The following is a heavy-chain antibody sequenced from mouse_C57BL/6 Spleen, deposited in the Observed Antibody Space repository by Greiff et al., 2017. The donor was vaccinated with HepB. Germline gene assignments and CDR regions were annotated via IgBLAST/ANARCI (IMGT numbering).Heavy chain of an antibody. J-gene: IGHJ3*01. CDR1: GFNIKDDY. V-gene: IGHV14-4*01. CDR2: IDPENGDT. Sequence: DVQLQESGAELVRPGASVKLSCTASGFNIKDDYMHWVKQRPEQGLEWIGWIDPENGDTEYASKFQGKATITADTSSNTAYLQLSSLTSEDTAVYYCTKMVTTPFAYWGQGTLVTVSA. CDR3: TKMVTTPFAY. D-gene: IGHD2-2*01.